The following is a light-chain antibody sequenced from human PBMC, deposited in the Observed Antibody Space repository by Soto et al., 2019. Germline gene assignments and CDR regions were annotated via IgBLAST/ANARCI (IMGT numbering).Light chain of an antibody. Sequence: EILMTQSPATLSVSPGERATLSCRASQSVTGALAWYQQKPGQAPRLLIYGASTRATGIPDRFSGSGSGTEFTLTISSLQSEDFAVYYCQQYNEWPPYTFGQGTNVEI. J-gene: IGKJ2*01. V-gene: IGKV3-15*01. CDR2: GAS. CDR3: QQYNEWPPYT. CDR1: QSVTGA.